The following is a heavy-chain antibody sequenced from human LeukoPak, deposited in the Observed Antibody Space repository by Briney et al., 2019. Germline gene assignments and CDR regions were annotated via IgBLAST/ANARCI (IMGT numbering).Heavy chain of an antibody. Sequence: GGSLRLSCAASGFTFSNYWMTWVRQVPGKGLEWVASIKEDGSDRYNVDSVKGRFTISRDNAKNSLSLQMSSLRAEDTAVYYFASTLTFDKWGLGILVTVSS. V-gene: IGHV3-7*01. CDR3: ASTLTFDK. J-gene: IGHJ3*02. CDR2: IKEDGSDR. CDR1: GFTFSNYW.